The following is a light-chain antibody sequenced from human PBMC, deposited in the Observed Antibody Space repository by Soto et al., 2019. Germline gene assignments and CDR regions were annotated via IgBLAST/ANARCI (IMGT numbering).Light chain of an antibody. CDR1: SSDVGGYNY. J-gene: IGLJ1*01. CDR3: SSYTSSSTPDV. V-gene: IGLV2-14*01. Sequence: QSALTQPASVSGSPGQSITISCTGTSSDVGGYNYVSWYQQHPGEAPKLMIYEVSNRPSGVSNRFSGSKSGNTASLTISGLQAEDEADYYCSSYTSSSTPDVFGTGTKVT. CDR2: EVS.